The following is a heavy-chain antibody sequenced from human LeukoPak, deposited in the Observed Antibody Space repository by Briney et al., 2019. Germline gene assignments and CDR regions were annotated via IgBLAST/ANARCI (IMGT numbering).Heavy chain of an antibody. V-gene: IGHV3-30*18. CDR2: ISYDGGNE. D-gene: IGHD4-23*01. Sequence: GGSLRLSCAASGFTFSNYGMHWVRQAPGKGLEWVALISYDGGNEYYADSVKGRFTISRDNSKNTLYLQMNSLRAEDTAVYYCAKGRSGQAYGGNSEWGRGTLVTVSS. CDR3: AKGRSGQAYGGNSE. CDR1: GFTFSNYG. J-gene: IGHJ4*02.